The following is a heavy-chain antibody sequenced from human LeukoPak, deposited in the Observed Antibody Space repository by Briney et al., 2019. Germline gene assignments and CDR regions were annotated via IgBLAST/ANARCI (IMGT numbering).Heavy chain of an antibody. D-gene: IGHD6-19*01. J-gene: IGHJ1*01. CDR2: IWYDGSNE. CDR3: ARDHPAVGGSTGYFQH. V-gene: IGHV3-33*08. CDR1: GFTFSSYA. Sequence: PGGSLRLSCAASGFTFSSYAMSWVRQAPGKGLEWVAVIWYDGSNEYYADSVKGRFTISRDNSTNTLYLQMNSLRAEDTAVYYCARDHPAVGGSTGYFQHWGQGTLVTVSS.